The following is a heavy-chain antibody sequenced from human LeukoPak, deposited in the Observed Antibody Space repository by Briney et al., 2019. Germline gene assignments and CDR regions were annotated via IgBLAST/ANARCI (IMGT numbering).Heavy chain of an antibody. V-gene: IGHV3-23*01. CDR1: GFTFSSDS. D-gene: IGHD1-14*01. CDR2: INNNGVST. Sequence: PGGSLRLSCAASGFTFSSDSMTWVRQAPGKGLEWVSTINNNGVSTFYADPVRGRFTISRDNSKNTLYLHMNSLSAEDTAVYYCAKDPSGDSLPDWGQGTLVTVSS. J-gene: IGHJ4*02. CDR3: AKDPSGDSLPD.